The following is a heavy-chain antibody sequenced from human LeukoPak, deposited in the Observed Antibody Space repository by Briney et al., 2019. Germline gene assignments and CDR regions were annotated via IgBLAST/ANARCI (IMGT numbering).Heavy chain of an antibody. CDR1: GFTFSSYW. V-gene: IGHV3-7*01. J-gene: IGHJ4*02. CDR3: ARYIYSSGWCFDY. CDR2: IKQDGSEK. D-gene: IGHD6-19*01. Sequence: GGSLRLSCAASGFTFSSYWMSWVRQAPGKGLEWVAYIKQDGSEKNYVDSVKGRFTISRDNAKNSLYLQMNSLRAEDTAVYYCARYIYSSGWCFDYWGQGTLVTVSS.